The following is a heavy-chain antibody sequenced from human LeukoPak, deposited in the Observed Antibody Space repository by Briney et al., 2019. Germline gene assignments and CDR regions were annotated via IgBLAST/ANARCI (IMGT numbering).Heavy chain of an antibody. Sequence: GSLRLSCAASGFTFSNYAMSWVRQAPGKGLEWVSGISGSGGSTYYADSVKGRFTISRDNSKNTLYLQMNSLRAEDTAVYYRAIRPYSSSSPLYFQHWGQGTLVTVSS. V-gene: IGHV3-23*01. CDR2: ISGSGGST. D-gene: IGHD2-2*01. CDR3: AIRPYSSSSPLYFQH. CDR1: GFTFSNYA. J-gene: IGHJ1*01.